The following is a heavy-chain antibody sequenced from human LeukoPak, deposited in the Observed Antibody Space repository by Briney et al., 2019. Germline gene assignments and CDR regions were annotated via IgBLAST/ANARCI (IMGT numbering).Heavy chain of an antibody. CDR2: ISGSGGTT. J-gene: IGHJ4*02. CDR3: AKDHLPGIVVADRDY. Sequence: GGSLRLSCAASGFIFSRYGMSWVRQAPGKGLEWVSAISGSGGTTYYADSVKGRFTVSRDNSKNTVYLQITSVRAEDTGVYYCAKDHLPGIVVADRDYWGQGTLVTVSS. D-gene: IGHD6-19*01. CDR1: GFIFSRYG. V-gene: IGHV3-23*01.